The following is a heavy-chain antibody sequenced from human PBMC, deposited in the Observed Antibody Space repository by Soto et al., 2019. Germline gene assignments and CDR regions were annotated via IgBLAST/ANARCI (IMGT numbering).Heavy chain of an antibody. CDR1: VFTFSTSA. Sequence: GGSLRLSCAASVFTFSTSAMHWVRQAPGMGLEYVSAISGHGDTTYYANSVKGRFTISRDNSKNTLYLQMGSLRVEDMAVYYCARDGSMRYLDYWGQGALVTVSS. J-gene: IGHJ4*02. CDR3: ARDGSMRYLDY. V-gene: IGHV3-64*01. CDR2: ISGHGDTT.